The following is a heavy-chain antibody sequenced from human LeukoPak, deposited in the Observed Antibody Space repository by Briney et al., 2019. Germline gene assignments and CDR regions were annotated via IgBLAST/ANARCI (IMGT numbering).Heavy chain of an antibody. D-gene: IGHD3-22*01. CDR1: GFTFSSYA. V-gene: IGHV3-64*01. CDR2: ISSNGGST. Sequence: GGSLRLSCAASGFTFSSYAMHWVRQAPGKGLEYVSAISSNGGSTYYANSVRGRFTISRDNSKNTLYLQMGSLRAEDMAVYYCARQEYYYDSSGRAFDYWGQGTLVTVSS. J-gene: IGHJ4*02. CDR3: ARQEYYYDSSGRAFDY.